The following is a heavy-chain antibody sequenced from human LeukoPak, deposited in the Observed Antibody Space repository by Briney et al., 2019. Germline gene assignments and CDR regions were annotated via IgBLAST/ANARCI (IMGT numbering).Heavy chain of an antibody. Sequence: PGGSLRLSCAASGFTFSSYWMHWVRHAPGKGLVWVSRINSDGSSTSYADSVKGRFTISRDNAKNTLYLQMNSLRAEDTAVYYCAREDSTNRHGSGKFWFDPWGQGTLVTVSS. V-gene: IGHV3-74*01. D-gene: IGHD3-10*01. CDR1: GFTFSSYW. CDR3: AREDSTNRHGSGKFWFDP. J-gene: IGHJ5*02. CDR2: INSDGSST.